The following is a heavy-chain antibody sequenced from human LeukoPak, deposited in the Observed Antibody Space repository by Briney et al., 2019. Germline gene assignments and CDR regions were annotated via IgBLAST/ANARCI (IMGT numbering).Heavy chain of an antibody. D-gene: IGHD3-10*01. V-gene: IGHV3-30-3*01. Sequence: AGGSLRLSCAASGFTFSSSAMHCVRQAPGKGLEWLAVISYDGNDEYYVDSVKGRFNISRENSENKLYLQMNSVRAEDTSVYYCAKDMGGSASPGLGMDVWGQGTTVTVSS. CDR3: AKDMGGSASPGLGMDV. J-gene: IGHJ6*02. CDR2: ISYDGNDE. CDR1: GFTFSSSA.